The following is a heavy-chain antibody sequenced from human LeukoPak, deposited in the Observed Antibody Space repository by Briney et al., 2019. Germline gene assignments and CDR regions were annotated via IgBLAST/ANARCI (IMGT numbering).Heavy chain of an antibody. V-gene: IGHV3-48*03. Sequence: GGSLRLSCAASGFTFSSYEMNWVRQAPGKGLEWVSYISGSGTTIDYADSVKGRFTISRDNAKNSLCLQMNSLGAEDTAVYYCAKGSYCGGDCYTYYFDYWGQGTLVTVSS. CDR3: AKGSYCGGDCYTYYFDY. CDR1: GFTFSSYE. J-gene: IGHJ4*02. CDR2: ISGSGTTI. D-gene: IGHD2-21*02.